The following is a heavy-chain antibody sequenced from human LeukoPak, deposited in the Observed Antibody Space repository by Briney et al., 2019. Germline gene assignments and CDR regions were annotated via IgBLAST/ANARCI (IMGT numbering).Heavy chain of an antibody. V-gene: IGHV1-69*04. J-gene: IGHJ4*02. D-gene: IGHD3-22*01. CDR3: ARHSSGYPFDY. Sequence: SVTVSFTASGGTFSSYAISWVRQAPGQGLEWMGRIIPILGIANYAQKFQGRVTITADKSTSTAYMELSSLRSEDTAVYYCARHSSGYPFDYWGQGTLVTVSS. CDR1: GGTFSSYA. CDR2: IIPILGIA.